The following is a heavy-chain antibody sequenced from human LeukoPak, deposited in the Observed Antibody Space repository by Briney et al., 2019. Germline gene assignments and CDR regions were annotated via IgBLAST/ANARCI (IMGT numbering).Heavy chain of an antibody. Sequence: PSETLSLTCAVYGGSFSGYYWSWIRQPPGKGLEWIGEINHSGSTNYNPSLKSRVIISVDTSKNQFSLKLSSVTAADTAVYYCATAWSGYTRNYYYMDVWGKGTTVTVSS. CDR2: INHSGST. J-gene: IGHJ6*03. CDR3: ATAWSGYTRNYYYMDV. V-gene: IGHV4-34*01. CDR1: GGSFSGYY. D-gene: IGHD3-3*01.